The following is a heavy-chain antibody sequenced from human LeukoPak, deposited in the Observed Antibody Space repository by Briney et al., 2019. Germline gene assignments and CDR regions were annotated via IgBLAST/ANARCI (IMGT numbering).Heavy chain of an antibody. D-gene: IGHD2-21*01. V-gene: IGHV1-2*04. Sequence: GASVKVSCKASGYTFTGYYMHWVRQAPGQGLEWMGWINPNSGGTNYAQKFQGWVTMTRGTSISTAYMELSRLRSDDTAVYYCARGGPYCGGDCPEYFQHWGQGTLVTVSS. J-gene: IGHJ1*01. CDR1: GYTFTGYY. CDR3: ARGGPYCGGDCPEYFQH. CDR2: INPNSGGT.